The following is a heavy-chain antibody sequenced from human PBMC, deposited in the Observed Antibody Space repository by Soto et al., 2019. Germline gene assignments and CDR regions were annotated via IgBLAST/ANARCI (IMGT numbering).Heavy chain of an antibody. CDR2: MSYDGTNE. V-gene: IGHV3-30*18. Sequence: GGSLRLSCAASGFTFSSYAMQWVRQAPGKGLEWVALMSYDGTNEYYADSVKGRFTISRDNSKNTLFLQINSLRAEDTAVYYCGKDLHHSSGYFFTVRLNAIHVWGEGATVTVFS. CDR3: GKDLHHSSGYFFTVRLNAIHV. D-gene: IGHD3-22*01. CDR1: GFTFSSYA. J-gene: IGHJ6*01.